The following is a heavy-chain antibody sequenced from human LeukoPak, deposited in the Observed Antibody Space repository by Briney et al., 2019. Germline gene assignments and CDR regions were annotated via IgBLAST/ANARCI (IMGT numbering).Heavy chain of an antibody. J-gene: IGHJ4*02. V-gene: IGHV4-34*01. CDR2: INHSGST. D-gene: IGHD3-22*01. CDR3: ARAYVSGAFYLYLAY. CDR1: GGSFNDYY. Sequence: SETLSLTCAVYGGSFNDYYWSWIRQPPGKGLEWIGEINHSGSTNYNPSLKSRVTISVDTSKNQFSLKLTSVTVADTAVYYCARAYVSGAFYLYLAYWGRGNLVTVSS.